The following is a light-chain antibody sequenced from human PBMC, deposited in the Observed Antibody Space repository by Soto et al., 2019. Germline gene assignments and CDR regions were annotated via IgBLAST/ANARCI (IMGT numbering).Light chain of an antibody. CDR1: QSISSAY. Sequence: EIVLTQSPGTLSLSPGERATLSCRASQSISSAYLAWYQQRPGQAPRLLIYAASRRATGIPDRFSGSASVTDFPLSISSLETEDFAVYYCHQFSGSPYTFGQGTKLDIK. V-gene: IGKV3-20*01. CDR2: AAS. CDR3: HQFSGSPYT. J-gene: IGKJ2*01.